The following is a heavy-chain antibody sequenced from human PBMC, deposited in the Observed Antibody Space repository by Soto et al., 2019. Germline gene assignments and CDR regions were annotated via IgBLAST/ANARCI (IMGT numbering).Heavy chain of an antibody. J-gene: IGHJ4*02. V-gene: IGHV4-59*01. CDR2: IYYSGIT. D-gene: IGHD3-3*01. CDR3: ARAGGSIFGVVPDY. CDR1: GVSISSYY. Sequence: SETLSLTCTVSGVSISSYYWSWIRQPPGKGLEWIGYIYYSGITNYNPSLKSRVTISVDTSKNQFSLKLSSVTAADTAVYYCARAGGSIFGVVPDYWGQGTLVTVSS.